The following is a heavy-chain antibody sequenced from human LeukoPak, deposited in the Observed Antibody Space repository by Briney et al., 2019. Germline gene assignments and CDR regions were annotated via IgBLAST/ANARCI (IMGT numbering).Heavy chain of an antibody. D-gene: IGHD6-13*01. CDR3: ARDWGSSSWYYFDY. V-gene: IGHV3-30-3*01. J-gene: IGHJ4*02. CDR1: GFTFSSYA. CDR2: ISYDGSNK. Sequence: GRSLRLSCAASGFTFSSYAMHWVRQAPGKGLEWVAVISYDGSNKYYADSVKGRFTISRDNSKNTLYLQMNSLRAEDTAVYYCARDWGSSSWYYFDYWGQGTLVTVSS.